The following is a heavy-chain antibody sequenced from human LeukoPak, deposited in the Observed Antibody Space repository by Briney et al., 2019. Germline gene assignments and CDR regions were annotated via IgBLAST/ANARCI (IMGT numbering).Heavy chain of an antibody. CDR2: INPNGDDT. V-gene: IGHV1-2*02. J-gene: IGHJ6*02. D-gene: IGHD3-9*01. Sequence: ASVKVSCKASEYSFSGYYINWVRQAPGHELEWMGWINPNGDDTNYAQKFQGRVTMTRDTSISTAYMELSSLTSDDTAVYYCARRYFDWPSMDVWGQGTTVTVSS. CDR3: ARRYFDWPSMDV. CDR1: EYSFSGYY.